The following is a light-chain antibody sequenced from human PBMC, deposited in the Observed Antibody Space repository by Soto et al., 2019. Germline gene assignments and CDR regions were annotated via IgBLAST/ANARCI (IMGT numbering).Light chain of an antibody. J-gene: IGKJ4*01. CDR1: QSVSNY. Sequence: EFVLTQSPATLSLSPGERATLSCRASQSVSNYLAWYQQRPGQAPRLLIYDASNRATGIPARFSASGSGTDFTRTISSLEHDDFAVYYGQQHRVWPLTFGGGTKVEIK. CDR3: QQHRVWPLT. CDR2: DAS. V-gene: IGKV3-11*01.